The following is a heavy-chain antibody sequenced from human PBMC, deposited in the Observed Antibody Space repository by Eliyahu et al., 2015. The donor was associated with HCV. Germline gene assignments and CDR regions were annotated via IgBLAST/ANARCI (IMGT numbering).Heavy chain of an antibody. CDR3: AKDGPGTIAAAGYFDY. CDR2: ISYDGSNK. V-gene: IGHV3-30*18. D-gene: IGHD6-13*01. CDR1: GFTFSTYG. Sequence: QVQLVESGGGVVQPGRSLRLSCAASGFTFSTYGMHWVRQAPGKGLEWVAVISYDGSNKYYADSVKGRFTISRDNSKNTLYLQMNSLRAEDTAVYYCAKDGPGTIAAAGYFDYWGQGTLVTVSS. J-gene: IGHJ4*02.